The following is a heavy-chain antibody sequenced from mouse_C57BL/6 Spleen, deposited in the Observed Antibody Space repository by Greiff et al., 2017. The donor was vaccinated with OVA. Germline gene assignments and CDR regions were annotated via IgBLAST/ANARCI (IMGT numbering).Heavy chain of an antibody. Sequence: VQLQQPGTDLVKPGASVKLSCKASGYTFTSYWMHWVKQRPGQGLEWIGNFNPSNGGTNYNEKFKSKATLTVDNSSSTAYMQLSSLTSEDSAVYYCARAGDYYGSSPWYFDVWGTGTTVTVSS. CDR1: GYTFTSYW. J-gene: IGHJ1*03. V-gene: IGHV1-53*01. CDR3: ARAGDYYGSSPWYFDV. CDR2: FNPSNGGT. D-gene: IGHD1-1*01.